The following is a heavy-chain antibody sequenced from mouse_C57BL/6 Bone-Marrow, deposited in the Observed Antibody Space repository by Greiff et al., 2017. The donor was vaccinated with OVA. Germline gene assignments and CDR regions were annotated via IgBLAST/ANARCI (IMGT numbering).Heavy chain of an antibody. CDR3: ARGYF. Sequence: VKLVESGADLVKPGASVEISCKASGYAFSSYWMNWVKQRPGKGLEWIGQIYPGDGDTNYNGKFKGKATLTADKSSSTAYMQLSSLTAEEYEVYFCARGYFWGQGTTLTVSS. J-gene: IGHJ2*01. CDR1: GYAFSSYW. CDR2: IYPGDGDT. V-gene: IGHV1-80*01.